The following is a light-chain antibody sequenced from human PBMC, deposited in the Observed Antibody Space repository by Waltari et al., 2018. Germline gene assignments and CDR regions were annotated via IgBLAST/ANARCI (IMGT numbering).Light chain of an antibody. J-gene: IGKJ2*01. V-gene: IGKV3-11*01. CDR1: QSVSTY. CDR3: LQRSAWPYT. CDR2: DAS. Sequence: EIVLTQSPATLPLSPGEGATLSCRASQSVSTYLAWYQQKPGQAPRLLIYDASNRAPGIPARFSASGSGTDFTLTINSLEPDDFAVYYCLQRSAWPYTFGQGTKLEIK.